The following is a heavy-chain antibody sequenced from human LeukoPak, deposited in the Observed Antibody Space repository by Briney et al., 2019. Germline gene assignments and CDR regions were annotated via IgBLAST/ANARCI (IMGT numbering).Heavy chain of an antibody. Sequence: GASVKVSCKASGGTFSSYAISWVRQAPGQGLEWMGGIIPIFGTANYAQKFQGRVTMTRDTSISTAYMELSRLRSDDTAEYYCARDLFDYYGSGSYLWGQGTLVTVSS. CDR3: ARDLFDYYGSGSYL. V-gene: IGHV1-69*05. CDR1: GGTFSSYA. CDR2: IIPIFGTA. D-gene: IGHD3-10*01. J-gene: IGHJ4*02.